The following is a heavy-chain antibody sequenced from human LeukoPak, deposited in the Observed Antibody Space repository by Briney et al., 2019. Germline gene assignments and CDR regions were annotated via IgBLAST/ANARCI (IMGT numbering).Heavy chain of an antibody. CDR3: ARLGGTYYYYFDN. V-gene: IGHV3-7*01. Sequence: GGSLRLSCAASGFTFSGYWMSWVRQAPGKGLEWVANIKQDGSEKYYVDSVKGRFTISRDNAKNSLYLQMNSLRAEDTAVYYCARLGGTYYYYFDNWGQGTLVTVSS. CDR1: GFTFSGYW. CDR2: IKQDGSEK. D-gene: IGHD3-22*01. J-gene: IGHJ4*02.